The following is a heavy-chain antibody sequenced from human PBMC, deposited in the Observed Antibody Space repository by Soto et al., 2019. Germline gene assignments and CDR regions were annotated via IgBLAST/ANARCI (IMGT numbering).Heavy chain of an antibody. CDR2: ISSNGGST. CDR3: ARDTGGTNTETFTVTTFDY. Sequence: GGSLRLSCAASGFTFSSYAMHWVRQAPGKGLEYVSAISSNGGSTYYANSVKGRFTISRDNSKNTLYLQMGSLRAEDMAVYYCARDTGGTNTETFTVTTFDYWGQGTLVTVSS. D-gene: IGHD4-17*01. V-gene: IGHV3-64*01. J-gene: IGHJ4*02. CDR1: GFTFSSYA.